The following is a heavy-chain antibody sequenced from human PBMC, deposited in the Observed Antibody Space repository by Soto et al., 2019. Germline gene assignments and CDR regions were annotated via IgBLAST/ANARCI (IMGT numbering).Heavy chain of an antibody. V-gene: IGHV3-23*01. J-gene: IGHJ4*02. Sequence: GGSLRLSCAASGFTFSSYALTWVRQAPGKGLEWLSVINTADTTSYADSVRGRFTISRDNSKNTLYLQMSSLRAEDTAVYYCAKELWYVNNWYGYDYWGQGTLVTVSS. D-gene: IGHD1-1*01. CDR1: GFTFSSYA. CDR3: AKELWYVNNWYGYDY. CDR2: INTADTT.